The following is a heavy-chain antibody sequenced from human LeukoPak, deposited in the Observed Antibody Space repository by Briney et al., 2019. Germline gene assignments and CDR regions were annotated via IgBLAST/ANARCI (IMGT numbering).Heavy chain of an antibody. D-gene: IGHD1-7*01. J-gene: IGHJ5*02. V-gene: IGHV4-38-2*01. Sequence: KPSETLSLTCAVSGYSISSGYYWGWIRQPPGKGLEWIGSIYHSGSTYYNPSLKSRVTISVDTSKNQFSLKLSSVTAADTAVYYCARHGQTGTPLLDNWFDPWGQGTLVTVSS. CDR2: IYHSGST. CDR3: ARHGQTGTPLLDNWFDP. CDR1: GYSISSGYY.